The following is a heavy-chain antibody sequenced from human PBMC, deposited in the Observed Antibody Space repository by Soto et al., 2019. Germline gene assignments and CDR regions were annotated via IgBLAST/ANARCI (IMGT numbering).Heavy chain of an antibody. CDR3: AKQYILPGTGRYFDY. Sequence: PGGSLRLSCAASGFTFSGYAMSWVRQAPGKGLEWVSGISGGSGTTFYADSVKGRFTISRDNYSNMLYLQMNSLRAEDTAVYYCAKQYILPGTGRYFDYWGQGTLVTVSS. V-gene: IGHV3-23*01. CDR2: ISGGSGTT. D-gene: IGHD6-13*01. J-gene: IGHJ4*02. CDR1: GFTFSGYA.